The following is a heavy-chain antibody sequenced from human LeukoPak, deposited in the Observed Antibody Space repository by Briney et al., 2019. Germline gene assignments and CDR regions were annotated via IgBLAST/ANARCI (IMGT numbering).Heavy chain of an antibody. CDR1: GFTFNSYS. V-gene: IGHV3-48*01. CDR3: ARDLKRRVYYDSSGSDDAFDI. Sequence: GGSLRLSCAASGFTFNSYSMNWVRQAPGKGLEWVSYISSSSDTIYSADSVKGRFTISRDNAKNSLYLQMNSLRAEDTAVYYCARDLKRRVYYDSSGSDDAFDIWGQGTMVTVSS. D-gene: IGHD3-22*01. J-gene: IGHJ3*02. CDR2: ISSSSDTI.